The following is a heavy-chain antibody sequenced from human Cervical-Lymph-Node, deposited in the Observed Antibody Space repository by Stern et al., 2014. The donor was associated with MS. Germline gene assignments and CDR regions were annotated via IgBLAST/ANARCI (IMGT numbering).Heavy chain of an antibody. CDR2: ISWKRGNI. Sequence: EVQLVESGGGLVQPGRSLRLSCAASGFTFDDYVMHWVRQAPGKGLEWVSGISWKRGNIAYADSVKGRFTISRDNAKNSLYLEMNNLRVEDTALYYCVKDTSMSARPRYFDYWGQGTLVTVSS. V-gene: IGHV3-9*01. D-gene: IGHD6-6*01. CDR3: VKDTSMSARPRYFDY. J-gene: IGHJ4*02. CDR1: GFTFDDYV.